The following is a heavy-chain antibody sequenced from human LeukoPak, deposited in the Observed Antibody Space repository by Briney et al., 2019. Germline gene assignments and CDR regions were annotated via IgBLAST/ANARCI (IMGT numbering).Heavy chain of an antibody. CDR3: AQGGSGWYDY. D-gene: IGHD6-19*01. Sequence: SQTLSLTCAISGDSVSSNSAAWNWIRQSPSRGLEWVGRIFYRSKWYNEYAVSVKSRITINPDTSKNQFSLQLNSVTPKDTAVYYCAQGGSGWYDYWGQGTLVTVSS. CDR2: IFYRSKWYN. CDR1: GDSVSSNSAA. V-gene: IGHV6-1*01. J-gene: IGHJ4*02.